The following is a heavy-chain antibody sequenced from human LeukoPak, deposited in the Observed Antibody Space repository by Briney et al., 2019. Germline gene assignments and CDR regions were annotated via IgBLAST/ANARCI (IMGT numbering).Heavy chain of an antibody. J-gene: IGHJ4*02. Sequence: SGPTLVNPTQTLTLTCSFSGFSLTSSGVGVGWIRQPPGKALEWLASIYHNDDKRFSTSLKSRLTITKDTSKNQVVLTMTNMDPVDTATYYCTHRRELYDYGGHGFEHWGQGTLVTVSS. V-gene: IGHV2-5*01. CDR2: IYHNDDK. CDR1: GFSLTSSGVG. CDR3: THRRELYDYGGHGFEH. D-gene: IGHD4-23*01.